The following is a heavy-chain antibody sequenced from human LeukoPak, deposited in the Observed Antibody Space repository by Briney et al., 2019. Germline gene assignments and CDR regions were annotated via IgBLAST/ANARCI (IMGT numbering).Heavy chain of an antibody. J-gene: IGHJ4*02. CDR3: ARESPGATRDY. D-gene: IGHD1-26*01. Sequence: GGSLRLSCAASGFTFSSYEMNWVRQAPGKGLEWVSYISSSGSIIYYADSVKGRFTISRDNAKNSLYLQMDSLRAEDTAVYYCARESPGATRDYWGQGTLVTVSS. V-gene: IGHV3-48*03. CDR1: GFTFSSYE. CDR2: ISSSGSII.